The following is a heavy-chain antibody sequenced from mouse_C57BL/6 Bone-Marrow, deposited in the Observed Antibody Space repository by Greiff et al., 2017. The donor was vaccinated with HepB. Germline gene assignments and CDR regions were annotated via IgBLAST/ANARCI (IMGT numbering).Heavy chain of an antibody. CDR2: VYPYNGGT. V-gene: IGHV1-36*01. CDR3: AVYYGSSYRYFDV. Sequence: VQLQQSGPVLVKPGPSVKISCKASGFTFTDYYMHWVKQSHGKSLEWIGLVYPYNGGTSYNQKFKGKATLTVDTSSSTAYMELNSLTSEDSAVYYCAVYYGSSYRYFDVWGTGTTVTVSS. CDR1: GFTFTDYY. J-gene: IGHJ1*03. D-gene: IGHD1-1*01.